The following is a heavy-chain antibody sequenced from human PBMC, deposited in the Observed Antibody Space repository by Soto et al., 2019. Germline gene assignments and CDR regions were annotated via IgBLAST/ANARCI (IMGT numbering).Heavy chain of an antibody. V-gene: IGHV1-69*13. D-gene: IGHD3-10*01. J-gene: IGHJ6*02. CDR2: IIPIFGTA. CDR1: GGAFGSYA. CDR3: ARRSEGFGDLSVSYYYYYGLDV. Sequence: GASVDVSFVACGGAFGSYARSWVRQAPGQGLERMGGIIPIFGTANYAQKFQGRVTITADESTSTAYMELSSLRSEDTAVYYCARRSEGFGDLSVSYYYYYGLDVRGQGTTVTVSS.